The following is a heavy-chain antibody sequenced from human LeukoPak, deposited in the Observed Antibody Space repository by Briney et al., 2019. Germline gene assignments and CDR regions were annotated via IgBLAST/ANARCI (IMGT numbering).Heavy chain of an antibody. J-gene: IGHJ3*02. V-gene: IGHV3-23*01. CDR1: GFTFSSYA. D-gene: IGHD1-26*01. CDR2: LSNIGSST. Sequence: GGSLRLSCAASGFTFSSYAMSWVRQAPGKGLEWVSALSNIGSSTSYADSVKGRFTISRDNFRNTLYLQVNSLRAEDTAVYYCARAGVSGILRGAFDIWGQGTMVTVSS. CDR3: ARAGVSGILRGAFDI.